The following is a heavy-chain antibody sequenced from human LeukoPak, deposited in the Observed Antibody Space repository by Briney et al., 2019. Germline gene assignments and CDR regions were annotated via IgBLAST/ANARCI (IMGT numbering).Heavy chain of an antibody. V-gene: IGHV3-23*01. CDR3: AKGGSYRSQPYSDY. D-gene: IGHD3-16*02. CDR2: ISDSGGYT. J-gene: IGHJ4*02. CDR1: GFTFDDYG. Sequence: GGSLRLSCAASGFTFDDYGMSWVRQAPGKGLEWVSSISDSGGYTFYADSVKGRFTISRDNSKNTVYLQMNSLRAEDTAVYYCAKGGSYRSQPYSDYWGQGTPVTVSS.